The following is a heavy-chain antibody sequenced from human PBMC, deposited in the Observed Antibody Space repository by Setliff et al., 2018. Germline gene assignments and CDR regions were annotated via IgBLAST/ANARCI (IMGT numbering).Heavy chain of an antibody. CDR1: GFTFSNYG. CDR3: VPGIATAGKVS. CDR2: ISTSGSTI. Sequence: GFLRLSCAASGFTFSNYGMTWVRQAPGKGLEWISYISTSGSTIYYADSVKGRFTISRDKAHHSLFLQMNSLRAEDTAVYYCVPGIATAGKVSWGQGTLVTVAS. V-gene: IGHV3-48*01. J-gene: IGHJ5*02. D-gene: IGHD6-13*01.